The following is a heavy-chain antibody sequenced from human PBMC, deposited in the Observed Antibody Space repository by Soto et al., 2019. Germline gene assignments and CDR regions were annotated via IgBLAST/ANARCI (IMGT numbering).Heavy chain of an antibody. Sequence: QVQLQQWGAGLLKPSETLSLTCAVYGGSFRGYYWSWIRQPPGKGLEWIGEINHSGRTNYSPSLKSRVTISVDTSKNQFSLKLSSMTAADTAVYYCARGGDSGYVLWGQGPLVTVSS. CDR3: ARGGDSGYVL. D-gene: IGHD5-12*01. CDR1: GGSFRGYY. CDR2: INHSGRT. V-gene: IGHV4-34*01. J-gene: IGHJ4*02.